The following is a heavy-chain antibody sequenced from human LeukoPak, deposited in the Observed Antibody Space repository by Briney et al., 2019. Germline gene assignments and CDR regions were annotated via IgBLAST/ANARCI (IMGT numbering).Heavy chain of an antibody. V-gene: IGHV1-69*01. CDR3: ARDLLVWGSYRYTFAY. J-gene: IGHJ4*02. CDR2: IIPIFGTA. CDR1: GGTFSSYA. Sequence: ASVKVSCKASGGTFSSYAISWVRQAPGQGLEWMGGIIPIFGTANYAQKFQGRVTITADESTSTAYMELSSLRSDDTAVYYCARDLLVWGSYRYTFAYWGQGTLVTVSS. D-gene: IGHD3-16*02.